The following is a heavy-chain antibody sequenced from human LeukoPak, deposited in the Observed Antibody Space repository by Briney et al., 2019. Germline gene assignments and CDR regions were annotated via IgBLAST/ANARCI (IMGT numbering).Heavy chain of an antibody. CDR3: ARKPTGGIEYYYYGMDV. CDR2: ISHDGSNK. V-gene: IGHV3-30-3*01. CDR1: GFTFSSYA. J-gene: IGHJ6*02. Sequence: GGSLRLSCAASGFTFSSYAMHWVRQAPGKGLEWVAVISHDGSNKYYADSVKGRFTISRDNSKNTLYLQMNSLRAEDTAVYYCARKPTGGIEYYYYGMDVWGQGTTVTVSS. D-gene: IGHD2-15*01.